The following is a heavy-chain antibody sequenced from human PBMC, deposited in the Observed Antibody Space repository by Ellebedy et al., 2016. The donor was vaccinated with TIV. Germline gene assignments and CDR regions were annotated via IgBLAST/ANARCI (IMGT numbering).Heavy chain of an antibody. CDR1: VFTFSSYG. CDR3: ARDGVIPCGGVPQFDP. V-gene: IGHV3-33*01. D-gene: IGHD2/OR15-2a*01. Sequence: PGGSLRLSCAASVFTFSSYGMHWVRQAPGKGLEWVAVVCYAVCNKYYADSVKGRFTISRDNFKNNMFLQMNSLRAEDTAVYYCARDGVIPCGGVPQFDPWGQGTLVTVSA. J-gene: IGHJ5*02. CDR2: VCYAVCNK.